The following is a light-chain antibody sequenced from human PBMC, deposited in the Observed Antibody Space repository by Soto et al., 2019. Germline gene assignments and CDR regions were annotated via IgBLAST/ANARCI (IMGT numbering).Light chain of an antibody. Sequence: QSVLTQPPSASGSPGQSVTISCTGTSSDVGGYNYVSWYQQHPGKAPKVMIYEVSKRPSGVPDRFSGSKSGNTASLTVSGLQAEDEADYYCSSYAGSSDVFGGGTKVTVL. CDR3: SSYAGSSDV. V-gene: IGLV2-8*01. J-gene: IGLJ2*01. CDR2: EVS. CDR1: SSDVGGYNY.